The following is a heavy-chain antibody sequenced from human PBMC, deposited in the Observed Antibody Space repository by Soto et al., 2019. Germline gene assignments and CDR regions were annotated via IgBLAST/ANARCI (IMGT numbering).Heavy chain of an antibody. V-gene: IGHV1-69*01. J-gene: IGHJ5*02. Sequence: QVQLVQSGAEVKRPGSSVKLSCKASGGTFTYYGISWVRQAPGQGLEWMGGIIPIIGPATYAQKFQGRVTIIADQSTSTAYMELSSLGSEDTALYYCARDLGTTIAGPPRRETYGGLDPWGQGTLVTVSS. D-gene: IGHD3-22*01. CDR1: GGTFTYYG. CDR3: ARDLGTTIAGPPRRETYGGLDP. CDR2: IIPIIGPA.